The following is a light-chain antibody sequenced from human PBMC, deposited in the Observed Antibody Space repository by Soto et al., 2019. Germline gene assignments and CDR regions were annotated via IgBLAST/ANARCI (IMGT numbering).Light chain of an antibody. Sequence: DIQMTQSPSTLSASVGDRVTITCRASQDINNWLAWYQQKPGKAPKLLIYKASNLESGVPSRFSGSGSGTEFTLTISSLQPDDFATYYCQQYNSSFGQGTKLEIK. CDR1: QDINNW. CDR2: KAS. J-gene: IGKJ2*01. V-gene: IGKV1-5*03. CDR3: QQYNSS.